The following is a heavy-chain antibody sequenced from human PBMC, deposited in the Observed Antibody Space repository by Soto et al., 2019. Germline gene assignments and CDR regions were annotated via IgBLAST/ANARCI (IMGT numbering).Heavy chain of an antibody. V-gene: IGHV3-30*18. CDR1: GFTFSNHG. J-gene: IGHJ4*02. D-gene: IGHD3-3*01. CDR3: AKDRAPFIYDSWSGPFDF. CDR2: ISYDGRHK. Sequence: GGSLRLSCAASGFTFSNHGMNWVRQAPGKGLEWVSVISYDGRHKHYADSVKGRFSISRDNSQNTLYLQIYSLRGEDTAVYYCAKDRAPFIYDSWSGPFDFWGQGTLVTVSS.